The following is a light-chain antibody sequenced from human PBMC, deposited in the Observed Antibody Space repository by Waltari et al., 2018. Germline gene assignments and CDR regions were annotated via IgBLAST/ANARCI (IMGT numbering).Light chain of an antibody. CDR2: DFT. Sequence: QSALTQPASVSGSPGQSLTIPCTVCIRHVAGYPFLSWYQQHPDKAPKLMIYDFTNRPSGVSSRFSGSKSGNTASLTISGLQAEDEADYYCSSYTSNSVLFGGGTKLTVL. CDR1: IRHVAGYPF. V-gene: IGLV2-14*03. CDR3: SSYTSNSVL. J-gene: IGLJ2*01.